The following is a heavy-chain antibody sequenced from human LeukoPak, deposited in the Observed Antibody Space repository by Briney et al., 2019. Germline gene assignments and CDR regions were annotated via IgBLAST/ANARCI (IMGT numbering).Heavy chain of an antibody. CDR2: INLNSGGA. D-gene: IGHD1-26*01. J-gene: IGHJ5*01. Sequence: ASVKVSCKASGYTFSGYYMHWVRQAPGQGLEWVGCINLNSGGAKSAQKIQGRVTMTRDTSINTVYMELTRLTSDDTALYFCARDVGASSGSSLGPSSAWVGFFDFWGQGTLVTVSS. CDR3: ARDVGASSGSSLGPSSAWVGFFDF. V-gene: IGHV1-2*02. CDR1: GYTFSGYY.